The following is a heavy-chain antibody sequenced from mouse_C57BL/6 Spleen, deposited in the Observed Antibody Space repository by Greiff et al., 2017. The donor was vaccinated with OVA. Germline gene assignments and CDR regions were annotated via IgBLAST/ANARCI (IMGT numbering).Heavy chain of an antibody. CDR2: ISSGSSTI. CDR1: GFTFSDYG. Sequence: EVQLVESGGGLVKPGGSLKLSCAASGFTFSDYGMHWVRQAPEKGLEWVAYISSGSSTIYYADTVKGRFTISRDNAKNTLFQQMTNLRSEDTAMYYCARTYGSSYYFDYWGQGTTLTVSS. J-gene: IGHJ2*01. D-gene: IGHD1-1*01. CDR3: ARTYGSSYYFDY. V-gene: IGHV5-17*01.